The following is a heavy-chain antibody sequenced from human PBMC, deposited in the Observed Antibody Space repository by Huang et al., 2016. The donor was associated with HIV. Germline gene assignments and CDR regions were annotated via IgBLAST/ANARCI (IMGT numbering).Heavy chain of an antibody. Sequence: QVQLVQSGAEVKKPGSSVKVSCKVSGGTFNNAISWVRQAPGQGLEWMGGIIPIFGTPKYERKFQGRVTITADESTSIAYMELSSLRSEDTAVYYCARGAPDLDSHLDHWGQGTLVTVSS. V-gene: IGHV1-69*13. CDR3: ARGAPDLDSHLDH. CDR2: IIPIFGTP. CDR1: GGTFNNA. D-gene: IGHD3-3*01. J-gene: IGHJ4*02.